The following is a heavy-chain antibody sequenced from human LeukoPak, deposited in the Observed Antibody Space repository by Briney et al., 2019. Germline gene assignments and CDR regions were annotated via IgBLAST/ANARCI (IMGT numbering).Heavy chain of an antibody. CDR1: GFTFSSYS. D-gene: IGHD3-22*01. CDR3: ARGLWDSSGLAFDY. J-gene: IGHJ4*02. Sequence: TGGSLRLSCAASGFTFSSYSMNWVRQAPGKGLEWVSSISSSSYIYYADSVKGRFTISRDNAKNSLYLQMNSLRAEDTAVYYCARGLWDSSGLAFDYWGQGTLVTVSS. V-gene: IGHV3-21*01. CDR2: ISSSSYI.